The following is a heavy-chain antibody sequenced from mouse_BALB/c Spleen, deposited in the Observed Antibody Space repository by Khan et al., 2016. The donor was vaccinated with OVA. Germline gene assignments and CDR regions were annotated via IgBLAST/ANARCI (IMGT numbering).Heavy chain of an antibody. D-gene: IGHD1-1*01. V-gene: IGHV9-2-1*01. CDR1: GYTFTDYS. J-gene: IGHJ3*01. CDR2: INTETGEP. Sequence: TLLVQSGPELKKPGETVKISCKASGYTFTDYSMHWVKQAPGKGLKWMGWINTETGEPTYADDFKGRFAFSLETSASTAYLQINNLKNEDTATYFCARNFLYYYGSSPFAYWGQGTLVTVSA. CDR3: ARNFLYYYGSSPFAY.